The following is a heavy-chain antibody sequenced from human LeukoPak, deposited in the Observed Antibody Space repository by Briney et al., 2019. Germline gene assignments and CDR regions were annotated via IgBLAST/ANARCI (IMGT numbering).Heavy chain of an antibody. CDR2: INHSGST. CDR1: GGSLSGYY. Sequence: SETLSLTCAVYGGSLSGYYWSWIRRPPGKGLEWIGEINHSGSTNYNPSLKSRATISVDTSKNQFSLKLSSVTAADTAVYYCARAPIVVVPAAGTGWFDPWGQGTLVTVSS. J-gene: IGHJ5*02. V-gene: IGHV4-34*01. CDR3: ARAPIVVVPAAGTGWFDP. D-gene: IGHD2-2*01.